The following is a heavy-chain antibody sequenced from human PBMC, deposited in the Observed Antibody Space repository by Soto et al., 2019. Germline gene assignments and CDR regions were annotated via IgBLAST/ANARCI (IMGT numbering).Heavy chain of an antibody. CDR3: AGQGRGGYPRVYYFDD. CDR2: TYPGDSDT. Sequence: PGESLKTSCRSSGYSFTSYWIGWGRQKPGKGPGVKGITYPGDSDTRYSPTFQGQVTSPADKSISNAYLQWSSRKASDTAMYYCAGQGRGGYPRVYYFDDWGQGTLVTVSS. CDR1: GYSFTSYW. J-gene: IGHJ4*02. D-gene: IGHD5-12*01. V-gene: IGHV5-51*01.